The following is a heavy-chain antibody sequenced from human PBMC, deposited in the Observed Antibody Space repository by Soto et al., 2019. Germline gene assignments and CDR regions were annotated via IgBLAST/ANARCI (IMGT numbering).Heavy chain of an antibody. Sequence: EVQLVESGGGLVKPGGSLRVSCAASGFTFSNYTMNWVRQAPGKGLEWVSAISSSSLYIYYADSVKGRFTISRDNAKNSLYLQMNSLGAEDMAVYYCARANYDYWSGYSNYFGMDVWGQGTTVTVSS. CDR3: ARANYDYWSGYSNYFGMDV. D-gene: IGHD3-3*01. CDR1: GFTFSNYT. J-gene: IGHJ6*02. CDR2: ISSSSLYI. V-gene: IGHV3-21*01.